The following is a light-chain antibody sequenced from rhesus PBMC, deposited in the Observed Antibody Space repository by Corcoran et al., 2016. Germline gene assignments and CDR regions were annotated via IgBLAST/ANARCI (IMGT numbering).Light chain of an antibody. CDR3: HQHNSYPWT. V-gene: IGKV1S16*01. CDR2: YAS. J-gene: IGKJ1*01. Sequence: DIQMTQSPSSLSASVGDTVTITCRASQVISNYLDWSQQKPGKAPKPLIYYASNLEIGVTSRFSGRGYGTGFTLSISSLQPEDFAPYYCHQHNSYPWTFGQGTKVEIK. CDR1: QVISNY.